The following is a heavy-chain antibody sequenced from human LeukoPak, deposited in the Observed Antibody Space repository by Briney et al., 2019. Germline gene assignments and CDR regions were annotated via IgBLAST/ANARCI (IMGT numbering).Heavy chain of an antibody. Sequence: SETLSLTCTVSGGSISSGSYHWSWIRQPAGKGLEWIGRIYISGNTDYNPSLESRVTISVDTSKNQFSLKLSSVTAADTAVYYCARGLRGYSYGYYYYMDVWGKGTTVTVSS. J-gene: IGHJ6*03. CDR1: GGSISSGSYH. CDR3: ARGLRGYSYGYYYYMDV. D-gene: IGHD5-18*01. CDR2: IYISGNT. V-gene: IGHV4-61*02.